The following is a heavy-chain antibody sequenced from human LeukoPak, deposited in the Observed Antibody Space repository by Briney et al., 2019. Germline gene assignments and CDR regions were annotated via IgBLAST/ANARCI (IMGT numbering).Heavy chain of an antibody. D-gene: IGHD5-12*01. Sequence: ASVKVSCKASGYTFTSYGISWVRQAPGQGLEWMGWISAYNGNTNYAQKLQSRVTMTTDTSTSTAYMELRSLRSDDTAVYYCARENIVAGGGGFQHWGQGTLVTVSS. CDR1: GYTFTSYG. V-gene: IGHV1-18*01. CDR2: ISAYNGNT. CDR3: ARENIVAGGGGFQH. J-gene: IGHJ1*01.